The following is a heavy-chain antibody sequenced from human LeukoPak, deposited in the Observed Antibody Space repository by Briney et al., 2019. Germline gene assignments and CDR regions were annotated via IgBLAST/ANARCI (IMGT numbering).Heavy chain of an antibody. V-gene: IGHV3-74*01. D-gene: IGHD6-13*01. CDR1: GFTFSSYW. CDR2: INTDGIST. CDR3: ARVGHNSNWDLGYYYYMDV. Sequence: PAGGSLRLSCAASGFTFSSYWMHWVRQAPGKGLVWVSRINTDGISTSYADSVKGRFTISRDNAKNTLYLQMHSLRAEDTAVYYCARVGHNSNWDLGYYYYMDVWGKGTTVTVSS. J-gene: IGHJ6*03.